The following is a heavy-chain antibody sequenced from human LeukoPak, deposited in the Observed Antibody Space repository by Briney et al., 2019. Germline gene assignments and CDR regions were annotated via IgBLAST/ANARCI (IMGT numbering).Heavy chain of an antibody. CDR2: IYTSGST. D-gene: IGHD3-22*01. J-gene: IGHJ4*02. CDR3: ARVADYYESSGYYDY. CDR1: GGSISSGSYY. V-gene: IGHV4-61*02. Sequence: SQTLSLTCTVSGGSISSGSYYWSWVRQPAGTGLEWIGRIYTSGSTNYNPSLQSRVTISVDTSKNQFSLKLSSVTAADTAVYYCARVADYYESSGYYDYWGQGTLVTVSS.